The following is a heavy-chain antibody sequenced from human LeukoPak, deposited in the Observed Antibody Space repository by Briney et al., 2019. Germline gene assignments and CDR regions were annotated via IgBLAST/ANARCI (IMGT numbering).Heavy chain of an antibody. J-gene: IGHJ4*02. CDR3: ARRRFGELRY. D-gene: IGHD3-10*01. V-gene: IGHV4-34*01. CDR2: INHSGST. Sequence: GSLRLSCAASGFTFRSYNMNWIRQPPGKGLEWIGEINHSGSTNYNPSLKSRVTISVDTSKNQFSLKLSSVTAADTAVYYCARRRFGELRYWGQGTLVTVSS. CDR1: GFTFRSYN.